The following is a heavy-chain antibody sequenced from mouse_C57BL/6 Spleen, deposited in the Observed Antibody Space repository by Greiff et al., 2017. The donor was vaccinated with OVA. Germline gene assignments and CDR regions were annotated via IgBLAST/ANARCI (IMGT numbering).Heavy chain of an antibody. V-gene: IGHV1-82*01. D-gene: IGHD1-1*01. J-gene: IGHJ4*01. CDR1: GYAFSSSW. CDR3: ERGDLLMRSHYTKGY. CDR2: IYPGDGDT. Sequence: VQLQQSGPELVKPGASVKISCKASGYAFSSSWMNWVKQRPGKGLEWIGRIYPGDGDTNYNGKFKGKATLTADKSSSTAYMQRSSMTYEDSAIYYWERGDLLMRSHYTKGYWGQGTSVTVSS.